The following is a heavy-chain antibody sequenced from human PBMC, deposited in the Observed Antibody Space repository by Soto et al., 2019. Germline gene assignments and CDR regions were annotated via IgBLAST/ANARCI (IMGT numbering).Heavy chain of an antibody. Sequence: ASVKVSCKASGYTFTSYDINWVRQATGQGLEWMGWMNPNSGNTGYAQKFQGRVTMTRNTSISTAYMELSSLRSEDTAVYYCARGRFGYSSSWYRAYYYYGMDVWGQGTTVTVS. CDR2: MNPNSGNT. D-gene: IGHD6-13*01. V-gene: IGHV1-8*01. CDR3: ARGRFGYSSSWYRAYYYYGMDV. CDR1: GYTFTSYD. J-gene: IGHJ6*02.